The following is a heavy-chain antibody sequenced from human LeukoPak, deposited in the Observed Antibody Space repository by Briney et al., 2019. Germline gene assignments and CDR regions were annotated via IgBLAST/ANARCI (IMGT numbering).Heavy chain of an antibody. CDR3: AKVGYSGYDSVGY. J-gene: IGHJ4*02. V-gene: IGHV3-23*01. D-gene: IGHD5-12*01. CDR1: GFTFSSYA. Sequence: GGSLRLSCAASGFTFSSYAMSWVRQAPGKGLEWVSTFSGSGGNTYYADSVKGRFTISRDNSKNTLYLQMNSLRAEDTAVYYCAKVGYSGYDSVGYWGQGTLVTVSS. CDR2: FSGSGGNT.